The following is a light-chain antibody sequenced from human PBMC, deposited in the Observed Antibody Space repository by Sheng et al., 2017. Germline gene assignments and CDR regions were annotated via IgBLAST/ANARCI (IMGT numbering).Light chain of an antibody. Sequence: EIVLTQSPPTLSLSPGESAALSCRASQSVSIFLAWYQQKPGQSPRLLIYDVYNRATGIPARFSGSGSGTDFTLTISSLEPDDFAVYYCQQRRSWPRTFGQGTKVEI. V-gene: IGKV3-11*01. CDR1: QSVSIF. J-gene: IGKJ1*01. CDR3: QQRRSWPRT. CDR2: DVY.